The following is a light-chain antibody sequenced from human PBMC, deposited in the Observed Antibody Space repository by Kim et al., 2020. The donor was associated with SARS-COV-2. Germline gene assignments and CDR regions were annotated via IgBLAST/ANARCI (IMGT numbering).Light chain of an antibody. CDR3: QVWHSSSDHRVV. Sequence: PGKTAIITCGGNSIGSKSVHWYQQKPGQAPVLVISYDSDRPSGIPERFSGSNSGNTAALTISRVEAGDEADYYCQVWHSSSDHRVVFGGGTQLTVL. V-gene: IGLV3-21*04. J-gene: IGLJ2*01. CDR2: YDS. CDR1: SIGSKS.